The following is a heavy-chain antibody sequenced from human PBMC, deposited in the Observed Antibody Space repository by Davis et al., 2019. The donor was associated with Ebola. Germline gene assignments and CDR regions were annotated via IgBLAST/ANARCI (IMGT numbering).Heavy chain of an antibody. CDR3: AKGGTRGYSYGDYFDY. CDR2: ISYDGSNK. J-gene: IGHJ4*02. CDR1: GFTFSSYG. D-gene: IGHD5-18*01. Sequence: PGGSLRLSCAASGFTFSSYGMHWVRQAPGKGLEWVAVISYDGSNKYYADSVKGRFTISRDNSKNTLYLQMNSLRAEDTAVYYCAKGGTRGYSYGDYFDYWGQGTLVTVSS. V-gene: IGHV3-30*18.